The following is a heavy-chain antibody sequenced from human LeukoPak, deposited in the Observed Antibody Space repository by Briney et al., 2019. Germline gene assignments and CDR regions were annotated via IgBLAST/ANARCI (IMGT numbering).Heavy chain of an antibody. CDR3: AKDLEIVVVITYAPSDY. CDR1: GFTFTNYW. Sequence: QAGGSLRLSCAASGFTFTNYWMTWVRQAPGKGLEWVSAISGSGGSTYYADSVKGRFTISRDNSKNTLYLQMNSLRAEDTAVYYCAKDLEIVVVITYAPSDYWGQGTLVTVSS. CDR2: ISGSGGST. V-gene: IGHV3-23*01. J-gene: IGHJ4*02. D-gene: IGHD3-22*01.